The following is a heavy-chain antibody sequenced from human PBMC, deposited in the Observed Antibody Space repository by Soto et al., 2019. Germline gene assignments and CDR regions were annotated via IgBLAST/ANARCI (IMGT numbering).Heavy chain of an antibody. J-gene: IGHJ4*02. CDR1: GFSLSTSGVG. D-gene: IGHD1-1*01. V-gene: IGHV2-5*02. Sequence: QITLRESGPTLVKPTQTLTLTCTFSGFSLSTSGVGVGWIRQPPGKALEWLGIIFWDDDKRYRPSLKRRVSIATDTSKHPLVLTLTNVDPVDTATYYCAHLPWKEMWPRAPVVNWGQGTPVTVSS. CDR2: IFWDDDK. CDR3: AHLPWKEMWPRAPVVN.